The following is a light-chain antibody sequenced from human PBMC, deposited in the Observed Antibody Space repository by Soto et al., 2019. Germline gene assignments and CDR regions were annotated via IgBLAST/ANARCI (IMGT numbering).Light chain of an antibody. CDR3: RSFTSSTTVI. Sequence: QSVLTQPASVSGSPGQSITISCTGTSSDVGGYDYVSWFQQHPGKAPKLIISEVSNRPSGVSNRFSGSKSGNTASLSISGLQAEDEADYYCRSFTSSTTVIFGGGTKLTVL. CDR2: EVS. CDR1: SSDVGGYDY. V-gene: IGLV2-14*01. J-gene: IGLJ2*01.